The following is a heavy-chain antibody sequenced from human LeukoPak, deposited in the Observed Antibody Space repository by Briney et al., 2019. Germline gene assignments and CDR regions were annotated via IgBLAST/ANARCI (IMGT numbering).Heavy chain of an antibody. CDR1: GFTFSSYW. V-gene: IGHV3-74*01. CDR2: INSDGSST. CDR3: ARDVVGYDQYLDN. Sequence: GGSLRLSCAASGFTFSSYWMHWVRQAPGKGLVWVSRINSDGSSTSYADSVKGRFTISRDNAKNTLYLQMNSLRSEDTAVYYCARDVVGYDQYLDNWGQGTLVTVSS. J-gene: IGHJ4*02. D-gene: IGHD5-12*01.